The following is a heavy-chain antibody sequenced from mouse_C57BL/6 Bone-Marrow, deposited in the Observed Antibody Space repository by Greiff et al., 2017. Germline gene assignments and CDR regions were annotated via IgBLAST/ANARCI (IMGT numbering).Heavy chain of an antibody. Sequence: VQLQQPGAELVRPGTSVKLSCKASGYTFTSYWMHWVKQRPGQGLEWIGEIDPSDSYTNYNQKFKGKATLTVDTSSSTAYMQLSSLTSEDSAVYYCARGQLRYYFDYWGQGTTLTVSS. V-gene: IGHV1-59*01. D-gene: IGHD3-2*02. CDR1: GYTFTSYW. CDR2: IDPSDSYT. J-gene: IGHJ2*01. CDR3: ARGQLRYYFDY.